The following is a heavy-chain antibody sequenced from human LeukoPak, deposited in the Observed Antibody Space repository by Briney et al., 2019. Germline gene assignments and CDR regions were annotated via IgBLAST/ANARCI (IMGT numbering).Heavy chain of an antibody. Sequence: SETLSLTCAVYGGSFSGYYWSWIRQPPGKGLEWIGEINRSGSTNYNPSLKSRVTISVDTSKNQFSLKLSSVTAADTAVYYCARARMGWFDPWGQGTLVTVSS. CDR3: ARARMGWFDP. J-gene: IGHJ5*02. CDR1: GGSFSGYY. CDR2: INRSGST. V-gene: IGHV4-34*01. D-gene: IGHD2-8*01.